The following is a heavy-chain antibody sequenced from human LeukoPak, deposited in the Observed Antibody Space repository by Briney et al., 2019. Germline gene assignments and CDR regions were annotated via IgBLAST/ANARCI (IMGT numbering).Heavy chain of an antibody. CDR3: ARDGLRYFDWLLSTGGNFDY. CDR2: ISAYNGNT. V-gene: IGHV1-18*01. CDR1: GYTFTSYG. J-gene: IGHJ4*02. D-gene: IGHD3-9*01. Sequence: ASVKVSCKASGYTFTSYGISWVRQAPGQGLEWMGWISAYNGNTNYAQKLQGRVTMTTDTSTSTAYMELRSLRSDDTAVYYCARDGLRYFDWLLSTGGNFDYWGQGTLVTVSS.